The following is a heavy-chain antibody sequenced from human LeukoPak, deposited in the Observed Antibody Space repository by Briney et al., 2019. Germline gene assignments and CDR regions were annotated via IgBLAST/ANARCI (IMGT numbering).Heavy chain of an antibody. CDR2: IGTAGDT. CDR1: EFTFTNYD. J-gene: IGHJ3*02. V-gene: IGHV3-13*04. D-gene: IGHD3-10*01. Sequence: GGSLRLSCAASEFTFTNYDMHWVRQATGKGLEWVSSIGTAGDTYYLGSVKGRITISRENAKNSLYLQMDSLRAGDTAVYYCARFGGTDGFFDIWGQGTMVTVPS. CDR3: ARFGGTDGFFDI.